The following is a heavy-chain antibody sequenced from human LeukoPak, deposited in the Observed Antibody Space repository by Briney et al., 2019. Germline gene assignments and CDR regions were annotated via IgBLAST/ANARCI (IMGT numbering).Heavy chain of an antibody. D-gene: IGHD3-10*01. CDR3: ASSGAYYYYYGMDV. CDR1: GFTFSSYG. J-gene: IGHJ6*02. Sequence: GGSLRLSCAASGFTFSSYGMHRVRQAPGKGLEWVAFIRYDGSNKYYADSVKGRFTISRDNSKNTLYLQMNSLRAEDTAVYYCASSGAYYYYYGMDVWGQGTTVTVSS. CDR2: IRYDGSNK. V-gene: IGHV3-30*02.